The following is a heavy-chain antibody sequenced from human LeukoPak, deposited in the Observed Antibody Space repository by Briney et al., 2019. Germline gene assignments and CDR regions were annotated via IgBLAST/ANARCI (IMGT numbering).Heavy chain of an antibody. CDR1: GGSIISYY. Sequence: SETLSLTCSVSGGSIISYYRSWIRQPAGKGLEWIGRIYTSGSTNYNPSLKSRVTMSVDTSKNQFSLKLSSVTAADTAVYYCARSVRAVAGTIDYWGQGTLVTVSS. V-gene: IGHV4-4*07. D-gene: IGHD6-19*01. CDR2: IYTSGST. CDR3: ARSVRAVAGTIDY. J-gene: IGHJ4*02.